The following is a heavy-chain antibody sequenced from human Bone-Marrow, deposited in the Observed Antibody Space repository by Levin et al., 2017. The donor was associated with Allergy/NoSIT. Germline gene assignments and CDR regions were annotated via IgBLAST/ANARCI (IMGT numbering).Heavy chain of an antibody. CDR3: VRDKAYFDL. J-gene: IGHJ5*02. Sequence: PGGSLRLSCAASGFTVTSNHMSWVRQAPERGLEWVSVIYSGDNTYYADSVRGRFTISRDSSKNTLYLQMNNLRVEDTAVYYCVRDKAYFDLWGQGALVTVSS. CDR2: IYSGDNT. V-gene: IGHV3-53*01. CDR1: GFTVTSNH.